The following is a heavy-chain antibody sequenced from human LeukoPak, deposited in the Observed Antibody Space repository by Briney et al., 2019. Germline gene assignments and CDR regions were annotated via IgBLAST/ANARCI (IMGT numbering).Heavy chain of an antibody. CDR3: ARDSGHRGYCSSTSCYFDY. CDR2: IYTSGST. V-gene: IGHV4-4*07. J-gene: IGHJ4*02. D-gene: IGHD2-2*01. CDR1: GGSFSGYY. Sequence: PSETLSLTCAVYGGSFSGYYWSWIRQPAGKGLEWIGRIYTSGSTNYNPSLKSRVTMSVDTSKNQFSLKLSSVTAADTAVYYCARDSGHRGYCSSTSCYFDYWGQGTLVTVSS.